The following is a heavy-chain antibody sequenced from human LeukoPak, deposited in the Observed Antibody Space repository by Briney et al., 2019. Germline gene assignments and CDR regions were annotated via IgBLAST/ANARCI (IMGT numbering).Heavy chain of an antibody. CDR3: AKLPTSRYSSGWYSEARLDY. J-gene: IGHJ4*02. Sequence: PGGSLRLSCAASGFTFSSYGMHWVRQAPGKGLEGVAFIRYDGSNKYYADSVKGRFTISRDNSKNTLYLQMNSLRAEDTAVYYCAKLPTSRYSSGWYSEARLDYRGQGTLVTVSS. CDR2: IRYDGSNK. V-gene: IGHV3-30*02. CDR1: GFTFSSYG. D-gene: IGHD6-19*01.